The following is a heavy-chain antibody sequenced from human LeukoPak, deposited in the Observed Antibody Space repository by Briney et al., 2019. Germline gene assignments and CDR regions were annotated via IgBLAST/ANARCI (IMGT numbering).Heavy chain of an antibody. J-gene: IGHJ5*02. V-gene: IGHV1-46*01. Sequence: ASVKVSCKAFGYTFTSNYMHWVRHAPGQGPEWMGVISTSGGSTTYAQKFQGRVTLTRDMSTSPDYLELSSLRSEDTAVYYCARDNAVRDEAWWFNPWRQGTLVTDSS. D-gene: IGHD5-24*01. CDR1: GYTFTSNY. CDR3: ARDNAVRDEAWWFNP. CDR2: ISTSGGST.